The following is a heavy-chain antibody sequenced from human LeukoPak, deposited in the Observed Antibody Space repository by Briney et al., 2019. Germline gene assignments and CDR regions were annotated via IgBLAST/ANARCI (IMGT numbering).Heavy chain of an antibody. V-gene: IGHV4-61*01. J-gene: IGHJ5*01. D-gene: IGHD2-8*01. CDR3: ARAVLATKSEHWFDS. CDR2: IYYTGST. Sequence: SETLSLTCTVSGDSISSNSFYWSWIRQPPGKGLEWIGYIYYTGSTNYNSSLKSRVTISVDTSKNQFSLNLSSVTAADTAMYYCARAVLATKSEHWFDSWGQGTLVTVSS. CDR1: GDSISSNSFY.